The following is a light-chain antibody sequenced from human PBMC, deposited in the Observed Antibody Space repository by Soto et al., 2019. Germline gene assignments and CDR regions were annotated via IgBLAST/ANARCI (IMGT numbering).Light chain of an antibody. V-gene: IGLV1-40*01. CDR3: QSYDSSLSGVRV. Sequence: QSVLTQPPSVSGAPGQRVTISCTGSSSNIGAGYDVHWYQQLPGTAPKLLIYGNSNRPSGVPDRFSGSKSGTSASLAITGLQAEDEADYYCQSYDSSLSGVRVFGTGTQLTVL. J-gene: IGLJ1*01. CDR2: GNS. CDR1: SSNIGAGYD.